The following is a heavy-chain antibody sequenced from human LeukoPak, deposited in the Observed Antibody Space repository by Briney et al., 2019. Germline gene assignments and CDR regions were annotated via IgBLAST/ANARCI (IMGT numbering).Heavy chain of an antibody. D-gene: IGHD2-2*02. V-gene: IGHV3-23*01. CDR3: SKVGCSSSSCNTNWFDP. CDR2: ISAGGTTT. Sequence: GGSLRLSCAASVFTFSSYAMSWVRQAPGKGLEWVSSISAGGTTTDYADSVKGRFTISRYNSRKTLYPQMNNLVPADTALCFSSKVGCSSSSCNTNWFDPWGQGTLVSDSS. CDR1: VFTFSSYA. J-gene: IGHJ5*02.